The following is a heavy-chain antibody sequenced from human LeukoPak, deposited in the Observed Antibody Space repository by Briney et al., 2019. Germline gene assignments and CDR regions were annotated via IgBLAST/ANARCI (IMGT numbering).Heavy chain of an antibody. CDR1: GYSFTSYW. Sequence: GESLKISCKGSGYSFTSYWIGWVRQMPGKGLEWMGIIYPGDSDTRYSPSFQGQVTILADKSISTAYLQWSSLKASDTAMYYCARGAGDYYDSSGLGAWGQGTLVTVSS. V-gene: IGHV5-51*01. CDR3: ARGAGDYYDSSGLGA. J-gene: IGHJ4*02. CDR2: IYPGDSDT. D-gene: IGHD3-22*01.